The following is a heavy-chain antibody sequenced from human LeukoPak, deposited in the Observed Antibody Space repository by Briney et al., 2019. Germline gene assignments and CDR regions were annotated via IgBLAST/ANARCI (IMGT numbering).Heavy chain of an antibody. J-gene: IGHJ4*02. CDR1: GFTFSSYS. CDR2: ISYDGSNK. D-gene: IGHD6-13*01. Sequence: GRSLRLSCAASGFTFSSYSMHWVRQAPGKGLEWVALISYDGSNKYYEDSVKGRFSISRNNSKNTLFLQRNSLRADNTAVYYCARVFSSSWYGLDFWGQGTLVTVSS. V-gene: IGHV3-30*04. CDR3: ARVFSSSWYGLDF.